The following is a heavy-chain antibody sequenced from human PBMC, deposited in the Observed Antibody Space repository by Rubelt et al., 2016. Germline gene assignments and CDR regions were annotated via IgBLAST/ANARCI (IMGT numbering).Heavy chain of an antibody. Sequence: QVQLQQWGAGLLKPSETLSLTCAVYGGSFSGYWTWIRQPPGKGLEWIGEINHSGGTNYDPSLKSRVTISVDTSKNQFSPKRSSVTAADTAVYYCARLLSRSWQWDYWGQGALVTVSS. V-gene: IGHV4-34*01. CDR3: ARLLSRSWQWDY. D-gene: IGHD6-13*01. J-gene: IGHJ4*02. CDR2: INHSGGT. CDR1: GGSFSGY.